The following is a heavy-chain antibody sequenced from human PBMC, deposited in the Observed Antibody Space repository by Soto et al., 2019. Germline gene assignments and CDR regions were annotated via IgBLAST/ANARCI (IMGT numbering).Heavy chain of an antibody. CDR3: ARLGSYKQWLPIDY. D-gene: IGHD6-19*01. J-gene: IGHJ4*02. V-gene: IGHV5-51*01. CDR1: GYDFPNYW. CDR2: IYPGDSDT. Sequence: PGESLKISCKGSGYDFPNYWIGWVRQMPGRGLELMGIIYPGDSDTRFHPSFQGQVTMSADKSSSTAYLQWSSLKASDTAVYYCARLGSYKQWLPIDYWGQGTLVTVSS.